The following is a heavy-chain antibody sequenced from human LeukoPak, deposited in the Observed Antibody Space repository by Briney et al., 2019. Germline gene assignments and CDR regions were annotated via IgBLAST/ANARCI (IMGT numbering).Heavy chain of an antibody. V-gene: IGHV1-46*01. CDR2: INPSGGST. Sequence: ASVKVSCKASGYTFTSYYMHWVRQAPGQGLEWMGIINPSGGSTSYVQKFQGRVTMTRDTSTSTVYMELSSLRSEDTAVYYCARDRNDGDLNTRPHFDYWGQGTLVTVSS. J-gene: IGHJ4*02. CDR1: GYTFTSYY. CDR3: ARDRNDGDLNTRPHFDY. D-gene: IGHD4-17*01.